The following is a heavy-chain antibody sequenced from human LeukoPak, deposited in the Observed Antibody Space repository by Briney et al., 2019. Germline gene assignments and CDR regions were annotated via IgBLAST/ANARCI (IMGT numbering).Heavy chain of an antibody. CDR1: GGSFSGYY. V-gene: IGHV4-34*01. CDR2: INHSGST. CDR3: ARGWGYYGSGSRTTLWFDP. J-gene: IGHJ5*02. Sequence: KPSETLSLTCAVYGGSFSGYYWSWIRQPPGKGLEWIGEINHSGSTNYNPSLKSRATISVDTSKNQFSLKLSSVTAADTAVYYCARGWGYYGSGSRTTLWFDPWGQGTLVTVSS. D-gene: IGHD3-10*01.